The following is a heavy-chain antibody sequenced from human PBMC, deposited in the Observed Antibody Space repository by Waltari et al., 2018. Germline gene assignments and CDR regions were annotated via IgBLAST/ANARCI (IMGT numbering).Heavy chain of an antibody. Sequence: EVQLVESGGGLVQQGGPLRLSCAASGFTLSSFWMSWARQAQGKGLEWVANINQDGSGRYYMDSVKGRFTISRDNAKNSVYLQMNSLRAEDTAVYYCQRGDYWGQGTLVTVSS. V-gene: IGHV3-7*04. J-gene: IGHJ4*02. CDR1: GFTLSSFW. CDR3: QRGDY. CDR2: INQDGSGR.